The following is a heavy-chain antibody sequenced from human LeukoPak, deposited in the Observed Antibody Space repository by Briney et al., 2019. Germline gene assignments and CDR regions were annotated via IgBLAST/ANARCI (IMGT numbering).Heavy chain of an antibody. CDR2: IYYSGST. CDR3: ARHSLGYCSSTSCYPPKNYYYGMDV. J-gene: IGHJ6*02. Sequence: PSETLSLTCTVSGGFISSYYWSWIRQPPGKGLEWIGYIYYSGSTNYNPSLKSRVTISVDTSKNQFSLKLSSVTAADTAVYYCARHSLGYCSSTSCYPPKNYYYGMDVWGQGTTVTVSS. D-gene: IGHD2-2*01. V-gene: IGHV4-59*08. CDR1: GGFISSYY.